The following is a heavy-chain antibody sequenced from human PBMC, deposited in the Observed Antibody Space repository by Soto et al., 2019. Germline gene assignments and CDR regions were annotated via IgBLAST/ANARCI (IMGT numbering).Heavy chain of an antibody. V-gene: IGHV3-30-3*01. CDR3: AGVYYGGNSVNNY. Sequence: PGGSLRLSCAGSGFTFSSFAMSWARQAPGKGLEWVAATSYDGSNKYYADSVKGRFIISRDNSKNTLDLLLNTLRAEDTAVYYCAGVYYGGNSVNNYWGQGTPVTVSS. D-gene: IGHD2-8*01. J-gene: IGHJ4*02. CDR2: TSYDGSNK. CDR1: GFTFSSFA.